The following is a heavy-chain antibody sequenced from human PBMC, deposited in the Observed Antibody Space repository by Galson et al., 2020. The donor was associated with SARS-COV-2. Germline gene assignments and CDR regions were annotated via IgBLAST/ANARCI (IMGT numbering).Heavy chain of an antibody. CDR1: GYSFSNYW. CDR2: IYPGDSDT. V-gene: IGHV5-51*01. J-gene: IGHJ6*03. CDR3: ARQAQAVPGTKGHYYYMDV. D-gene: IGHD6-19*01. Sequence: GESLKISCKGSGYSFSNYWIGWVRQMPGKGLEWMGIIYPGDSDTKYSPSFQGHVTITADKSITTAYLQWSSLRASDTAIYYCARQAQAVPGTKGHYYYMDVWGRGTTVTISS.